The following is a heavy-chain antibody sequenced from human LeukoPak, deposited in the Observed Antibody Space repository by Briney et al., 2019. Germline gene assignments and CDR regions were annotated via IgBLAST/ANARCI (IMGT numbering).Heavy chain of an antibody. Sequence: GGSLRLSCAASGFILSSHGMNWVRQAPGKGLEWVSGISPSGDITYYADSVKGRFTISRDNSKNTLYLQMDSLRFEDAAVYYCAQDLAWIRFDYWGQGTLVTVSS. CDR3: AQDLAWIRFDY. J-gene: IGHJ4*02. CDR2: ISPSGDIT. CDR1: GFILSSHG. V-gene: IGHV3-23*01. D-gene: IGHD5-12*01.